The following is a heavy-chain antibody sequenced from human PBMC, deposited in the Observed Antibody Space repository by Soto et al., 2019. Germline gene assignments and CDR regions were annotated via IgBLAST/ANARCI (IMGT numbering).Heavy chain of an antibody. CDR1: GGSISSYY. V-gene: IGHV4-59*01. CDR3: ARWGQGSYDSSGYYHFDY. Sequence: SETLSLTCTVSGGSISSYYWSWIRQPPGKGLEWIGYIYYSGSTNYNPSLKSRVTISVDTSKNQFSLKLSSVTAADTAVYYCARWGQGSYDSSGYYHFDYWGQGTLVTVSS. CDR2: IYYSGST. J-gene: IGHJ4*02. D-gene: IGHD3-22*01.